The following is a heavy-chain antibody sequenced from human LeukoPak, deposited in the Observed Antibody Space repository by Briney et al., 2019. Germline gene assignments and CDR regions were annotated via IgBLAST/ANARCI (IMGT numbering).Heavy chain of an antibody. D-gene: IGHD4-17*01. CDR1: GFTVSDYY. CDR3: ARDPLVTTVTTPRY. CDR2: ISSSGGTI. Sequence: PGGSLRLSCAASGFTVSDYYMSWIRQAPGKGLEWVSYISSSGGTIYYADSVKGRFTISRDNAKNSLYLQMNSLRAEDTAVYYCARDPLVTTVTTPRYWGQGTLVTVSS. V-gene: IGHV3-11*01. J-gene: IGHJ4*02.